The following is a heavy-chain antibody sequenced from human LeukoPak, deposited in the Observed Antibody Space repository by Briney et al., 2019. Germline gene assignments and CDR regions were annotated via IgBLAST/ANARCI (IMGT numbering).Heavy chain of an antibody. D-gene: IGHD6-13*01. CDR3: VGIAADGSFDN. Sequence: KPAETLKISCKGSGYSFTSYWIGRLPQVPGKGLEWMRIIYPGDSDNRYSPPFQGNVTIEAAKSISTAYLQWSSLKASHTAMYYCVGIAADGSFDNWVQGTMVTDSS. V-gene: IGHV5-51*03. J-gene: IGHJ4*02. CDR2: IYPGDSDN. CDR1: GYSFTSYW.